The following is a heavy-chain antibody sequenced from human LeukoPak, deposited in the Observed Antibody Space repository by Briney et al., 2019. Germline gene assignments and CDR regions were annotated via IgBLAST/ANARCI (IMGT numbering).Heavy chain of an antibody. V-gene: IGHV3-48*03. D-gene: IGHD4-23*01. CDR1: GFTFSSYE. CDR3: ARSVYGGNAVLDY. CDR2: ISSSGSTI. J-gene: IGHJ4*02. Sequence: PGGSLRLSCAASGFTFSSYEMNWVRQAPGKGLEWVSYISSSGSTIYYADSVKGRFTISRDNAKNSLYLQMNSPRAEDTAVYYCARSVYGGNAVLDYWGQGTLVTVSS.